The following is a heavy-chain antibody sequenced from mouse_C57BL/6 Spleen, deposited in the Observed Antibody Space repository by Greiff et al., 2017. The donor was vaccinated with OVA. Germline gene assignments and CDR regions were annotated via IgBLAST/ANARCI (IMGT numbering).Heavy chain of an antibody. D-gene: IGHD4-1*01. CDR1: GYTFTSYW. J-gene: IGHJ3*01. CDR3: ARLGLENWDGAY. CDR2: IDPSDSYT. Sequence: QVQLKQPGAELVRPGTSVKLSCKASGYTFTSYWMHWVKQRPGQGLEWIGVIDPSDSYTNYNQKFKGKATLTVDTSSSTAYMQLSSLTSEDSAVYYCARLGLENWDGAYWGQGTLVTVSA. V-gene: IGHV1-59*01.